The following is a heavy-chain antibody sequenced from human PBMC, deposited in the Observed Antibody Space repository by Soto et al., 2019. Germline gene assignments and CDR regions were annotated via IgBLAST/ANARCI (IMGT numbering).Heavy chain of an antibody. V-gene: IGHV1-8*01. Sequence: QVQLVQSGAEVKKPGASVKVSCKASGYTFTSYDINWVRQATGQGLEWMGWMNPNSGNTGYAQKFQGRVIMNRNTSISTAYMELSSLRSEDPAVYYCARDHSSGWYGPYYYYGMDVWGQGTTVTVSS. CDR1: GYTFTSYD. D-gene: IGHD6-19*01. J-gene: IGHJ6*02. CDR2: MNPNSGNT. CDR3: ARDHSSGWYGPYYYYGMDV.